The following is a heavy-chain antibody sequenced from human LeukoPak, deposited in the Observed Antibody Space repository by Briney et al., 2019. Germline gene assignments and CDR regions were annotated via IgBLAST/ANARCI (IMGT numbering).Heavy chain of an antibody. Sequence: ASVKVSCKASGYTFTSYAMNWVRQAPEQGLEWMGWINTNTGNPTYAQGFTGRFVFSLDTSVSTAYLQISSLKAEDTAVYYCARKGVVVAAIPPYYYYYYMDVWGKGTTVTVSS. CDR1: GYTFTSYA. J-gene: IGHJ6*03. D-gene: IGHD2-15*01. CDR2: INTNTGNP. V-gene: IGHV7-4-1*02. CDR3: ARKGVVVAAIPPYYYYYYMDV.